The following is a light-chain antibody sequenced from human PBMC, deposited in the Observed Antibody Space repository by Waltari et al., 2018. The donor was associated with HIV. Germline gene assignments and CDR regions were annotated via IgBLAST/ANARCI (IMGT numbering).Light chain of an antibody. Sequence: LSCRASQSVSSNLAWYQQKPGQAPRLFIYGASTRATGIPARFSGSGSGTEFTLTISSLQSEDFAVYYCQQYNNWPFTFGPGTKVDIK. CDR3: QQYNNWPFT. J-gene: IGKJ3*01. CDR1: QSVSSN. V-gene: IGKV3-15*01. CDR2: GAS.